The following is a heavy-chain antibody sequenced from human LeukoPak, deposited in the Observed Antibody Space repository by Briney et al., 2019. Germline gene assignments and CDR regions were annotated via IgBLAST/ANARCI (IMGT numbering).Heavy chain of an antibody. CDR2: VGSRAKTYAT. CDR1: GFTFSDSA. CDR3: TRRSDYLYGMDV. J-gene: IGHJ6*02. Sequence: PGGSLRLSCAASGFTFSDSAIHWVRQASGKGLEWVGRVGSRAKTYATAYGASVEGRFTISRDDSKNTAYLQMTSLKAEDSAVYYCTRRSDYLYGMDVWGQGTTVTVSS. V-gene: IGHV3-73*01.